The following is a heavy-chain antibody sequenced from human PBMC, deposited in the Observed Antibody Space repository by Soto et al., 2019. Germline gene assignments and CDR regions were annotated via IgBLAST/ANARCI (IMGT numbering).Heavy chain of an antibody. CDR2: INPNSGGT. D-gene: IGHD3-9*01. J-gene: IGHJ4*02. CDR1: GYTFTGYY. CDR3: ARGWGYDTTDYYYAY. Sequence: QVQLVQSGAEVKKPGASVKVSCKASGYTFTGYYMHWVRQAPGQGLEWMGWINPNSGGTNYAQKFQGRVTILADESTSTVYMELRSLRSEDTAIYYCARGWGYDTTDYYYAYWGQGTLVIVSS. V-gene: IGHV1-2*02.